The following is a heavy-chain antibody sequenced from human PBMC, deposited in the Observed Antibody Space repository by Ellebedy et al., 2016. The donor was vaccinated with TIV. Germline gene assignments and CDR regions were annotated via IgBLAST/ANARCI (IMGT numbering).Heavy chain of an antibody. CDR1: GGSVSSNNVA. CDR2: TFYRSKWFN. J-gene: IGHJ6*02. Sequence: SQTLSLTCAISGGSVSSNNVAWNWIRQSPSRGLEWLGRTFYRSKWFNDYAVSVKSRITINPDTSKNQFSLQLNSVTPEDSAVYYCTRAPTTWGKYYYRMDVWGQGTTVTVSS. D-gene: IGHD1-26*01. V-gene: IGHV6-1*01. CDR3: TRAPTTWGKYYYRMDV.